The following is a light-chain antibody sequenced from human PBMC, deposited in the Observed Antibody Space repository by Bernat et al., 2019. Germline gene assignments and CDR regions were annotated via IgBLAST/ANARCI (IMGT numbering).Light chain of an antibody. V-gene: IGLV2-14*01. Sequence: QSALTQPASVSGSPGQSITISCTGTSSDIGGSNYVSWYQQHPGKAPKLMIYDVSNRPSGVSNRFSGSKSGNTASLTISGLQAEDEADYYCSSYTSSNTLFGGGTKLTVL. J-gene: IGLJ3*02. CDR1: SSDIGGSNY. CDR2: DVS. CDR3: SSYTSSNTL.